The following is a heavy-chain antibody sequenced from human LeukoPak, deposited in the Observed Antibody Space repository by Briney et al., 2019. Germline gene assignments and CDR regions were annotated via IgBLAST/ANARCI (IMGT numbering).Heavy chain of an antibody. D-gene: IGHD2-2*01. V-gene: IGHV3-7*01. J-gene: IGHJ5*02. CDR1: GFTFSSYW. CDR2: IKQDGSEK. Sequence: GGSLRLCCAASGFTFSSYWMSWVRQAPGKGLEWVANIKQDGSEKYYVDSVKGRFTISRDNAKNSLYLQMNSLRAEDTAVYYCARVAYQLLSWFDPWGQGTLVTVSS. CDR3: ARVAYQLLSWFDP.